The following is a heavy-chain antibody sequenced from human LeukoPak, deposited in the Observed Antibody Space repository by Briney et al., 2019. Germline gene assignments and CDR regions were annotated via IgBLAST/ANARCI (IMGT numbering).Heavy chain of an antibody. CDR1: GYTFTDYY. D-gene: IGHD1-1*01. CDR2: TIPKSGDT. J-gene: IGHJ6*03. Sequence: VASVKVSSTASGYTFTDYYIHWVRQAPGQGLEWMGWTIPKSGDTYYAQKFQGRVTMTRDTSITSAYMELSSLRSDDTAVYYCARELLPTGRRDDYSYYMDVWGKGTTVTVSS. CDR3: ARELLPTGRRDDYSYYMDV. V-gene: IGHV1-2*02.